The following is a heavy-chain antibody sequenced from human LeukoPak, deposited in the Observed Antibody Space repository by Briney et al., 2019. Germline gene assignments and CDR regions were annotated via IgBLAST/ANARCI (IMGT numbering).Heavy chain of an antibody. J-gene: IGHJ4*02. V-gene: IGHV1-2*06. Sequence: ASVKVSCKASGYTFTGYYMHWVRQAPGQGLEWMGRINPNSGGTNYAQKFQGRVTMTRDTSISTAYMELSRLRSVDTAVYYCARKNYYGSGSSENWGQGTLVTVSS. CDR1: GYTFTGYY. D-gene: IGHD3-10*01. CDR3: ARKNYYGSGSSEN. CDR2: INPNSGGT.